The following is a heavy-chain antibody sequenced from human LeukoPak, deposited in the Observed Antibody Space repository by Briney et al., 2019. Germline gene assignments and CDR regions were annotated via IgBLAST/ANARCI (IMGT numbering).Heavy chain of an antibody. Sequence: GGSLRLSCAASGFSFSSYAMSWVRQAPGKGLEWVSAISGSGGSTYYADSVKGRFTISRDNSKNTLYLQMNSLRAEDTAVYYCAKAPLRAVAGISDYWGQGTLVTVSS. J-gene: IGHJ4*02. V-gene: IGHV3-23*01. D-gene: IGHD6-19*01. CDR1: GFSFSSYA. CDR3: AKAPLRAVAGISDY. CDR2: ISGSGGST.